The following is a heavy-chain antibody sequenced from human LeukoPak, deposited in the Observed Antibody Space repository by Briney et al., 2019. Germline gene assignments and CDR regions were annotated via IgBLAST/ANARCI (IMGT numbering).Heavy chain of an antibody. CDR2: LYYSGST. V-gene: IGHV4-31*03. D-gene: IGHD6-19*01. Sequence: SQTLSLTCTVSGGSISSGGYYWSWIRQHPGKGLEWIGYLYYSGSTYYNPSLKSRVTISVDTSKNQFSLKLSSVTAADTAVYYCARDLSSGGAFDIWGQGTMVTVPS. CDR3: ARDLSSGGAFDI. J-gene: IGHJ3*02. CDR1: GGSISSGGYY.